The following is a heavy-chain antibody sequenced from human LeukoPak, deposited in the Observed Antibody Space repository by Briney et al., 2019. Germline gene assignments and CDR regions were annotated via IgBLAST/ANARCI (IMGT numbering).Heavy chain of an antibody. D-gene: IGHD6-6*01. Sequence: PGGSLRLSCAASGFTFSIYSMNWVRQAPGKGLEWVSYISSSSTTIYYADSVKGRFTISRDNAKNSLYLQMNSLRDEDTAVYYCARDAAGLSGSSPLNWGQGTLVTVSS. CDR2: ISSSSTTI. CDR3: ARDAAGLSGSSPLN. V-gene: IGHV3-48*02. CDR1: GFTFSIYS. J-gene: IGHJ4*02.